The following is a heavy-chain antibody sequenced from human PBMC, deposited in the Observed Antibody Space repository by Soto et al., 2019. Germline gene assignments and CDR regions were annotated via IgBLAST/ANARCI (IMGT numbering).Heavy chain of an antibody. CDR3: ARQGFGEISDGVEV. Sequence: PEASLKISCKGSGYSFSSYWIGWVRQLTGKGLEWMGIIYPGDSDKRYSPSFQGQVTSSVDQSVSTAYLQWSSLTASDTAMYSCARQGFGEISDGVEVWGKGTTGTVSS. J-gene: IGHJ6*03. CDR1: GYSFSSYW. V-gene: IGHV5-51*01. D-gene: IGHD3-10*01. CDR2: IYPGDSDK.